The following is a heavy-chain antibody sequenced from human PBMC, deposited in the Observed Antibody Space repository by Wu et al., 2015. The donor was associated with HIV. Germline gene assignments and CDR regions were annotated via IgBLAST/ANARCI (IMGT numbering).Heavy chain of an antibody. CDR2: IIPSFGPP. CDR1: GGSFSGYG. Sequence: QVQLVQSGAEVKKPGSSVKVSCKASGGSFSGYGLSWVRQAPGQGLEWMGGIIPSFGPPNYAQNFQGRVTITTDESMSIAYMELSRLRSDDTAVYYCARGPAHYYYYMDVWGKGTTVTVSS. CDR3: ARGPAHYYYYMDV. J-gene: IGHJ6*03. V-gene: IGHV1-69*05. D-gene: IGHD2-2*01.